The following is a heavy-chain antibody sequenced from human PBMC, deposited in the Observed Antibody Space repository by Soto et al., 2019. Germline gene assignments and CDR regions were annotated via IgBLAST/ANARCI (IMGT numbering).Heavy chain of an antibody. J-gene: IGHJ6*02. V-gene: IGHV4-59*08. CDR3: ARHLTYCSAGSCYSDFPYYGMDV. CDR2: VHHSGTT. CDR1: SASITAHY. D-gene: IGHD2-15*01. Sequence: PSETLSLTCTVSSASITAHYWSWIRQSPGRGPEWIGCVHHSGTTDYNPSLKSRVTISVDTSKNQFSLKLSSVTAADTAVYYCARHLTYCSAGSCYSDFPYYGMDVWGQGTTVTVSS.